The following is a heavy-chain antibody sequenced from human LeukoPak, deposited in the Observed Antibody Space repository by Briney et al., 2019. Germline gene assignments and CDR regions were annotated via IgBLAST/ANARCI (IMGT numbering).Heavy chain of an antibody. CDR1: GFTFSRYA. V-gene: IGHV3-30-3*01. D-gene: IGHD5-18*01. Sequence: GGSLRLSCAASGFTFSRYAMHWVRQAPGKGLEWVAVISYDGSNKYYADSVKGRFTISRDNSKNTLYLQMNSLRAEDTAVYYCARSRGYSYGYFDYWGQGTLVTVSS. CDR3: ARSRGYSYGYFDY. CDR2: ISYDGSNK. J-gene: IGHJ4*02.